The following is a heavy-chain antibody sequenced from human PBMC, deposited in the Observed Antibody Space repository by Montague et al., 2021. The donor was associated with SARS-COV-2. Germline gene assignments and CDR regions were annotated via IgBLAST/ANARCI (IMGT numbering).Heavy chain of an antibody. CDR2: TYYSGST. Sequence: SETLSLTCTVSGGSISSYYWSWIRQPPGKGLEWIGYTYYSGSTNYNPSLKSRVTISVDTSKNQFSLKLSSVTAADTAVYYCAREGMVRGSYYYYGMDVWGQGTTVTVSS. D-gene: IGHD3-10*01. CDR1: GGSISSYY. V-gene: IGHV4-59*01. J-gene: IGHJ6*02. CDR3: AREGMVRGSYYYYGMDV.